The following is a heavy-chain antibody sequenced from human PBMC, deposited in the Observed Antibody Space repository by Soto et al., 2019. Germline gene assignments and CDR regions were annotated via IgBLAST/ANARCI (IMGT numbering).Heavy chain of an antibody. Sequence: EVQLLESGGGLVQPGGSLRLSCAASGFTFRSFAVAWVRQAPGKGLEWVTTIAVSGSTYYADSVKGRFTVSRDNSNNALYLQMSTLRAEDTAVYYCAKEPGVPGQGLDYWGQGTLVTVSS. CDR2: IAVSGST. CDR3: AKEPGVPGQGLDY. J-gene: IGHJ4*02. CDR1: GFTFRSFA. V-gene: IGHV3-23*01. D-gene: IGHD3-10*01.